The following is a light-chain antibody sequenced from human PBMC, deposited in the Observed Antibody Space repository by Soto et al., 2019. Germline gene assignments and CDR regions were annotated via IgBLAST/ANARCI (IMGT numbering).Light chain of an antibody. CDR1: QGIGST. V-gene: IGKV3-15*01. Sequence: EIVMTQSPATLSVSPGERATLSCRASQGIGSTLAWYQQKPGQTPRLLIYGASTRATGVPARFGGSGSGTEFTLTINSLQSEDFAVYYCQRYNNWPLTFGGGTKVDIK. J-gene: IGKJ4*01. CDR2: GAS. CDR3: QRYNNWPLT.